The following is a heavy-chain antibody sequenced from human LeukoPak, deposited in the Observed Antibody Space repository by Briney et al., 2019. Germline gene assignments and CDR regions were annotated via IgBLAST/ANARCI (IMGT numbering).Heavy chain of an antibody. CDR3: ARDDSSGY. J-gene: IGHJ4*02. CDR1: GFTFSSFA. D-gene: IGHD3-22*01. V-gene: IGHV3-23*01. Sequence: PGGSLRLSCAASGFTFSSFAMSWVRQAPGKGLEWVSTISGSGDSTYHAASVKGRFTISRDNVKNSLYLQMNSLRDEDTAVYYCARDDSSGYWGQGTLVTVSS. CDR2: ISGSGDST.